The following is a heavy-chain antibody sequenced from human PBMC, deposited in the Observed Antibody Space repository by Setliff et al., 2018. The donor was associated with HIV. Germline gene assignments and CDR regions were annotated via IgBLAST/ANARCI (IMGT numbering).Heavy chain of an antibody. Sequence: SETLSLTCTVSGVSISSGNFYWTWIRQPAGKGLEWIGEINPSGNTNYNPSLKSRVTISVDTSKNQFSLKLSSVTAADTAVYYCASLLSGVFDYWGQGTLVTVSS. D-gene: IGHD7-27*01. J-gene: IGHJ4*02. V-gene: IGHV4-61*09. CDR2: INPSGNT. CDR1: GVSISSGNFY. CDR3: ASLLSGVFDY.